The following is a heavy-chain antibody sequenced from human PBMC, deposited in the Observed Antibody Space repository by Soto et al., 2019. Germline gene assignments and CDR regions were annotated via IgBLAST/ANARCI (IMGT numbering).Heavy chain of an antibody. D-gene: IGHD3-10*01. CDR2: IWYDGSNK. CDR3: ARVRGRFYGSGCYSGIDV. CDR1: GFTFSTYG. Sequence: QVQLVESGGGVVQPGRSLRLSCAASGFTFSTYGMPWVRQAPGKGLEWVAVIWYDGSNKYYADSVKGRFTISRDNSKNTLYLQMDSLRAEDTAVYYCARVRGRFYGSGCYSGIDVWGQGTTVTVSS. V-gene: IGHV3-33*01. J-gene: IGHJ6*02.